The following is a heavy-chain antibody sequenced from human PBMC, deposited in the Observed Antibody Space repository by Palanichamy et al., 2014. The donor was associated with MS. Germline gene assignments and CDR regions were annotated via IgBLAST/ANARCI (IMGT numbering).Heavy chain of an antibody. Sequence: QVQLVQSGAEVKKPGASVKVSCKASGYTFTSYGTSWVRQAPGQGLEWMGWISPYNGNTNSAQKFQGRVTMTTDTSTAYMEVRSLRSDDTAVYYCARDCRGTSFCNYYYYMDVWGKGTTVTVSS. D-gene: IGHD2-15*01. CDR2: ISPYNGNT. CDR3: ARDCRGTSFCNYYYYMDV. V-gene: IGHV1-18*01. J-gene: IGHJ6*03. CDR1: GYTFTSYG.